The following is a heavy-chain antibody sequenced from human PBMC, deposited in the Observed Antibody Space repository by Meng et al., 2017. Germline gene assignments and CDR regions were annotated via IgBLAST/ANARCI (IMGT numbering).Heavy chain of an antibody. J-gene: IGHJ5*02. CDR2: INAGNGNT. D-gene: IGHD4-17*01. V-gene: IGHV1-3*01. Sequence: QVQLWHVGLGCTQPGVPVKVSFKAACYAFMSDAMHWLRQAPGQRLEWRGWINAGNGNTKYSQKFQGRVTITRDTSASTAYMVLSSLRSEDTAVYYCARDRSRLSTVTLLFDPWGQGTLVTVSS. CDR3: ARDRSRLSTVTLLFDP. CDR1: CYAFMSDA.